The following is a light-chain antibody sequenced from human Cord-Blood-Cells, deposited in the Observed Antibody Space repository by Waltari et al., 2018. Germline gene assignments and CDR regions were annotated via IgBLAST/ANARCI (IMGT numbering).Light chain of an antibody. J-gene: IGKJ1*01. CDR3: QQYDNLWT. CDR2: DAS. CDR1: QDISNY. V-gene: IGKV1-33*01. Sequence: DIQMNPSPSSLSASVGDRVTITCQASQDISNYLNWYQQKPGKAPKLLIYDASNLETGVPSRFSGSGSGTDFTFTISSLQPEDIATYYCQQYDNLWTFGQGTKVEIK.